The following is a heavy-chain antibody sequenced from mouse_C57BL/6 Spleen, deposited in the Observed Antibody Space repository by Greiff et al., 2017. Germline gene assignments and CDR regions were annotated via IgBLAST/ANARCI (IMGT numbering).Heavy chain of an antibody. V-gene: IGHV5-4*01. CDR3: ARDHYGSSYGNFDV. CDR2: ISDGGSYT. Sequence: EVQVVESGGGLVKPGGSLKLSCAASGFTFSSYAMSWVRQTPEKRLEWVATISDGGSYTYYPDNVKGRFTISRDNAKNNLYLQMSHLKSEDTAMYYCARDHYGSSYGNFDVWGTGTTVTVSS. D-gene: IGHD1-1*01. CDR1: GFTFSSYA. J-gene: IGHJ1*03.